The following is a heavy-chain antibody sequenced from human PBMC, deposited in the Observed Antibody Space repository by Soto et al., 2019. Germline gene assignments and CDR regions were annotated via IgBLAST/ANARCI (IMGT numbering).Heavy chain of an antibody. Sequence: NPSETLSLTCTVSGGSISSYYWSWIRQPPGKGLEWIGYIYYSGSTNYNPSLKSRVTISVDTSKNQFPLKLSSVTAADTAVYYCARAVVDTAMVYFDYWGQGTLVTVSS. V-gene: IGHV4-59*01. CDR2: IYYSGST. J-gene: IGHJ4*02. CDR3: ARAVVDTAMVYFDY. D-gene: IGHD5-18*01. CDR1: GGSISSYY.